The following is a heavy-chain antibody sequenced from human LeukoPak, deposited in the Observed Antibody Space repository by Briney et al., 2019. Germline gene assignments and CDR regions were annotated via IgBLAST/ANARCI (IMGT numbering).Heavy chain of an antibody. CDR2: IYYSGST. D-gene: IGHD3-10*01. Sequence: SETLSLTCTVSGGSISSSSYYWGWICQPPGKGLEWIGSIYYSGSTYYNPSLKSRVTISVDTSKNQFSLKLSSVTAADTAVYYCARDRSELWFGEFYWGQGTLVTVSS. J-gene: IGHJ4*02. CDR1: GGSISSSSYY. CDR3: ARDRSELWFGEFY. V-gene: IGHV4-39*07.